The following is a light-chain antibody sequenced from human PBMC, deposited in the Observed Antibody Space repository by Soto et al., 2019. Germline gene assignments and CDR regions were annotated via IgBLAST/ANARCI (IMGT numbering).Light chain of an antibody. CDR2: DAS. CDR1: ESVHNF. J-gene: IGKJ2*03. Sequence: EIVWTQSQETLYLSPGERATLSCRASESVHNFLAWYQQKPGQAHRLLSDDASNRATGVPARFSGSGSGTDFTLTISNLQSEDFGVYYCNRRSNWAYGFGQGPKL. V-gene: IGKV3-11*01. CDR3: NRRSNWAYG.